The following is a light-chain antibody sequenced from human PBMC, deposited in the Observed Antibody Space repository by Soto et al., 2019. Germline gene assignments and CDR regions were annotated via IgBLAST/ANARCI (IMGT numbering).Light chain of an antibody. CDR1: GSDVGGYNY. V-gene: IGLV2-8*01. J-gene: IGLJ2*01. Sequence: QSALTQPPSASGSPGQSVTISCTGTGSDVGGYNYVSWYQHHPGKAPKLMLYEVSTRPSGVPDRFSGSKSGNTASLTVSGLQAEDEAEYYCSSYAGSNIYLVFGGGTKLTVL. CDR2: EVS. CDR3: SSYAGSNIYLV.